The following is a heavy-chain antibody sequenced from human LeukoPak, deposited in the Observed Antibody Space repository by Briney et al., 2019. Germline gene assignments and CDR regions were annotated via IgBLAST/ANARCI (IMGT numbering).Heavy chain of an antibody. CDR2: ISPNSGGT. Sequence: GASVKVSCTASGYSFNEYYIHWVRQAPGQGLEWMGWISPNSGGTNYAQNFQGRVTMTRDTSITTAYMELSGLTSDDTALYYCARNYGGTSKYFDYWGQGTLVTVSS. CDR1: GYSFNEYY. D-gene: IGHD4-23*01. J-gene: IGHJ4*02. CDR3: ARNYGGTSKYFDY. V-gene: IGHV1-2*02.